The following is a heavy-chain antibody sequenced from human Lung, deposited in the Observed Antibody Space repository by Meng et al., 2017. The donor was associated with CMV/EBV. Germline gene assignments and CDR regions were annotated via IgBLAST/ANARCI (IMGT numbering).Heavy chain of an antibody. CDR3: ARRRMIFGVVIDYGMDV. Sequence: SXTXSLXCAVYGGSFSGYYWSWIRQPPGKGLEWIGEINHSGSTNYNPSLKSRVTISVDTSKNQFSLKLSSVTAADTAVYYCARRRMIFGVVIDYGMDVWGQAXTVTVSS. V-gene: IGHV4-34*01. CDR1: GGSFSGYY. J-gene: IGHJ6*02. D-gene: IGHD3/OR15-3a*01. CDR2: INHSGST.